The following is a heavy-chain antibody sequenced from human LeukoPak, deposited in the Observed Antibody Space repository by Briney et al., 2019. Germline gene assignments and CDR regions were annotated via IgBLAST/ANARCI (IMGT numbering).Heavy chain of an antibody. J-gene: IGHJ3*02. Sequence: GGSLRLSCAASGFTFSSYSMNWVRQAPGKGLEWVSYISSSSSTIYYADSVKGRFTISRDNAKNSLYLQMNSLRAEDTAVYYCARIGRPYYYDSSGSSDAFDIWGQGTMVTVSS. D-gene: IGHD3-22*01. CDR3: ARIGRPYYYDSSGSSDAFDI. CDR2: ISSSSSTI. CDR1: GFTFSSYS. V-gene: IGHV3-48*01.